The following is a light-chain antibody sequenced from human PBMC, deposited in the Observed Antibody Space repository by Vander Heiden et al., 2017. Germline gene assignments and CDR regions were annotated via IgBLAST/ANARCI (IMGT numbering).Light chain of an antibody. J-gene: IGLJ2*01. CDR2: EVS. CDR3: SSYAGRSNYVV. CDR1: SSDVGAYNY. Sequence: QSALTQPPSASGSPGQSVTISCTGTSSDVGAYNYVSWYQQHPGKAPKVMIYEVSKRPSGVADRFSGSKSGNTASLTVSGLRADDEGDYYCSSYAGRSNYVVFGGGTKLTVL. V-gene: IGLV2-8*01.